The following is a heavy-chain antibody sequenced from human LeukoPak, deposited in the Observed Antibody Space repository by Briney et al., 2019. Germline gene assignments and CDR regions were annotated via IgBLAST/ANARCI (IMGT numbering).Heavy chain of an antibody. CDR1: GASIDSYY. J-gene: IGHJ3*02. Sequence: SETLSLTCTVSGASIDSYYWSWIRQPPGKGLEWIGYAHYNAEINYNPSLKSRLTISVDTSKNEASLVLTSVTAADTALYYCARQPGGTAAFDIWAQGTMVTVSA. CDR3: ARQPGGTAAFDI. D-gene: IGHD6-13*01. V-gene: IGHV4-59*08. CDR2: AHYNAEI.